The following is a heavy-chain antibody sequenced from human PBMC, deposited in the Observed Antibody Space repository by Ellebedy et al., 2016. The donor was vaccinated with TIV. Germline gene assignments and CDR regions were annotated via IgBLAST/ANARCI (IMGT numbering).Heavy chain of an antibody. D-gene: IGHD5-18*01. CDR3: AREYSYVGPIDY. Sequence: SETLSLTCTVSGGSMDGYYWSWIRQPPGKGLEWIGYIFSGGRTDYGPSLRSRVTISLDTSKSQFSLFLSSVTAADSGVYYCAREYSYVGPIDYWGQGSQVTVSS. CDR2: IFSGGRT. J-gene: IGHJ4*02. V-gene: IGHV4-59*01. CDR1: GGSMDGYY.